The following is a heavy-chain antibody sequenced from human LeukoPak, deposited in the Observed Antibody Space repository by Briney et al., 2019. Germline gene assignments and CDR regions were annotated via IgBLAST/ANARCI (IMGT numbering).Heavy chain of an antibody. V-gene: IGHV3-53*01. CDR1: GFTVSTNY. CDR2: IYSGGST. D-gene: IGHD3-22*01. J-gene: IGHJ4*02. CDR3: ARGNYYNRVYYFAY. Sequence: GGSLRLSCVVSGFTVSTNYMSWVRQAPGKGLEWVSVIYSGGSTYDADSVKGRVSISRDISKNTVYLQMNSLRAEDTAVYYCARGNYYNRVYYFAYWGQGTLVTVSS.